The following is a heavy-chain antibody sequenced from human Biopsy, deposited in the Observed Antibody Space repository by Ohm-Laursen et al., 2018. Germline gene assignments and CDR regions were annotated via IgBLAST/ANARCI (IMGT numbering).Heavy chain of an antibody. CDR3: ARTPILIVSAGLVYQHRRHLQGMDV. Sequence: TQTLTLTCPFSGFSLSARRMCVSWIRQAPGKALEWLARVDWDDYKDYSASLQTKLSISKDTSNDQVVLTVNNVDPADTATYYCARTPILIVSAGLVYQHRRHLQGMDVWGQGIAVTVS. J-gene: IGHJ6*02. V-gene: IGHV2-70*11. CDR1: GFSLSARRMC. CDR2: VDWDDYK. D-gene: IGHD6-13*01.